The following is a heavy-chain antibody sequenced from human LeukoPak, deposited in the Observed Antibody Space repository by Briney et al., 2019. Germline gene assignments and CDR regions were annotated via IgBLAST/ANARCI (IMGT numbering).Heavy chain of an antibody. CDR3: ARDSSYYAFDY. V-gene: IGHV3-74*01. D-gene: IGHD3-10*01. CDR1: GFTFRDYW. J-gene: IGHJ4*02. Sequence: QPGGSLRLSCAASGFTFRDYWLHWVRQAPGKGLMWVSRISGDGSSLNYAGSVKGRFTISRDNAKNSLYLQMNSLRAEDTAVYYYARDSSYYAFDYWGQGTLVTVSS. CDR2: ISGDGSSL.